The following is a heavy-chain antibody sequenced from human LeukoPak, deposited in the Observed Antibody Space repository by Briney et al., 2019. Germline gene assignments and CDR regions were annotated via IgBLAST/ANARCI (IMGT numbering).Heavy chain of an antibody. J-gene: IGHJ4*02. V-gene: IGHV4-30-2*01. Sequence: SQTLSLTCAVSGGSISSGGYSWSWIRQPPGKGLEWIGYIYHSGSTYYNPSLKSRVTISVDRSKIQFSLKLSSVTAADTAVYYCARVDILTGYYSVFDYWGQGTLVTVSS. CDR1: GGSISSGGYS. CDR2: IYHSGST. CDR3: ARVDILTGYYSVFDY. D-gene: IGHD3-9*01.